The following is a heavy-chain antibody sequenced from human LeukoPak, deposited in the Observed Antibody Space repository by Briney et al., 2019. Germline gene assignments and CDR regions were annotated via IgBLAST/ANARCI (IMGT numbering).Heavy chain of an antibody. V-gene: IGHV3-21*01. CDR3: ARVSILIVPYYAFDI. Sequence: GGSLRLSCAASGFSFSSYSMKWVRQAPGKGLEWVSSISSSSNYIYYADSVKGRFTISRDNAKNSLYLQMNSLRAEDTAVYYCARVSILIVPYYAFDIWGQGTMVTVSS. J-gene: IGHJ3*02. D-gene: IGHD2/OR15-2a*01. CDR1: GFSFSSYS. CDR2: ISSSSNYI.